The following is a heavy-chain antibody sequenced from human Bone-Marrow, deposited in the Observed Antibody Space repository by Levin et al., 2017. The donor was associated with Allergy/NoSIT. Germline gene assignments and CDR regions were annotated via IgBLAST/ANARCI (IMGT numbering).Heavy chain of an antibody. CDR3: VRGQFSAFDI. CDR1: GDSIFASNVA. V-gene: IGHV6-1*01. Sequence: SETLSLTCGISGDSIFASNVAWNWIRQSPSRGLEWLGRTYYRSRWSNDFAVSVKSRITVNPDTSKNQFSLQLNSVIPEDTAVYYCVRGQFSAFDIWGQGTVVTVSS. D-gene: IGHD5-24*01. CDR2: TYYRSRWSN. J-gene: IGHJ3*02.